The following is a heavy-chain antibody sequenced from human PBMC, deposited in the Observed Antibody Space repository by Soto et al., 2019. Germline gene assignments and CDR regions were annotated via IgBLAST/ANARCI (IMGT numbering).Heavy chain of an antibody. J-gene: IGHJ4*02. Sequence: GGSLGLSCAASGFTFNNYAMSWVRQAPGKGLEWVSSIHGSGGGTYYTDSVKGRFTVSRDDSKKTLYLQMNSLRAEDTAVYYCAKDTGETYYDILTGYYESDYWGQGTLVTVSS. CDR3: AKDTGETYYDILTGYYESDY. D-gene: IGHD3-9*01. CDR1: GFTFNNYA. CDR2: IHGSGGGT. V-gene: IGHV3-23*01.